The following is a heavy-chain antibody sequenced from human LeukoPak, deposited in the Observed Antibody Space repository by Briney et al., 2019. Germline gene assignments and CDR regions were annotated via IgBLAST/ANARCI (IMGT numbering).Heavy chain of an antibody. J-gene: IGHJ4*02. D-gene: IGHD6-13*01. CDR3: ARFSRSSSGY. V-gene: IGHV3-23*01. CDR1: GLTLSSNG. Sequence: GGSLRLSCAAAGLTLSSNGMVWVRQAPGKGLEWVSSISSADDRTNYADSVKGRFTISRDTSKNTLYLQMNSLRAEDTAVYYCARFSRSSSGYWGQGSLVTVSS. CDR2: ISSADDRT.